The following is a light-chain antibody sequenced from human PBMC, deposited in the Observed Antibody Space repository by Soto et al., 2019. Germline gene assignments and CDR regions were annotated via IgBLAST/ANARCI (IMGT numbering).Light chain of an antibody. J-gene: IGKJ4*01. Sequence: EIVLTQSPATLSLSPGERATLSCRASQSVSTFLAWYQQKPGQAPRLLIYDASNRATGIPARFRGSGSGTDFTLTISSLEPEDFAVYYCQQRRNWPLTFGGGTKVEMK. CDR1: QSVSTF. CDR2: DAS. CDR3: QQRRNWPLT. V-gene: IGKV3-11*01.